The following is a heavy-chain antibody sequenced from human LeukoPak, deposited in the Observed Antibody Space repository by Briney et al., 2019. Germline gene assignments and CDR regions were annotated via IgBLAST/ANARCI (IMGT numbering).Heavy chain of an antibody. D-gene: IGHD6-13*01. CDR3: ARVRAGGTFGYYCYYMDV. J-gene: IGHJ6*03. CDR1: SVFISSYY. Sequence: SETLSLTCTVSSVFISSYYWSWIRQPAGKGLEGIGHIYTSGSTNYNRSLKSRVTISVDTSKTQFVLKLSPVTAADTAVYYCARVRAGGTFGYYCYYMDVWGKGTTVTISS. CDR2: IYTSGST. V-gene: IGHV4-4*07.